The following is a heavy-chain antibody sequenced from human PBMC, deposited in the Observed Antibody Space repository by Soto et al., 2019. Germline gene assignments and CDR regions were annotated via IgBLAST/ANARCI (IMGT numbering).Heavy chain of an antibody. CDR2: INHSGRV. Sequence: SETLSLTCAVYGGSFSGHSWTWIRQSPGRGLEWIGDINHSGRVNYSPSLKSRVTISLDTSKNQFSLTLSAVTAADTAMYYCSTRAYDTNGYYRFDPWGQGTLVTVSP. D-gene: IGHD3-22*01. J-gene: IGHJ5*01. CDR3: STRAYDTNGYYRFDP. CDR1: GGSFSGHS. V-gene: IGHV4-34*01.